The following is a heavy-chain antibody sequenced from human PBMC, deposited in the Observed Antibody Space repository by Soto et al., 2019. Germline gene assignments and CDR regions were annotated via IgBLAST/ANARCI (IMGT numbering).Heavy chain of an antibody. D-gene: IGHD2-21*01. CDR3: AKDAFPRLVLLCGFDV. Sequence: GGSLRLSCAASGLTFSTYGMHWVCQAPGKGLEWVAFISYDGGKKHYADSVKGRFTISRDNFKNTLYLQMNDLRPEDTAVYHCAKDAFPRLVLLCGFDVWRHVNTVTACS. CDR2: ISYDGGKK. J-gene: IGHJ6*01. CDR1: GLTFSTYG. V-gene: IGHV3-30*18.